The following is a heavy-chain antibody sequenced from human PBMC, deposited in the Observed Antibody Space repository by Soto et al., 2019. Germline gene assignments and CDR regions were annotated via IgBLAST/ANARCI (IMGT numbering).Heavy chain of an antibody. D-gene: IGHD4-4*01. CDR1: GGSISSGDYY. J-gene: IGHJ5*02. V-gene: IGHV4-30-4*01. CDR3: ARDSHDNSNYLSNWFDP. CDR2: IYYSGST. Sequence: SETLYLTCTVSGGSISSGDYYWSWIRQPPGKGLEWIGYIYYSGSTYYNPSLKSRVTILVDTSKNQFSLKLSSVTAADTAVYYCARDSHDNSNYLSNWFDPWGQGTLVTVSS.